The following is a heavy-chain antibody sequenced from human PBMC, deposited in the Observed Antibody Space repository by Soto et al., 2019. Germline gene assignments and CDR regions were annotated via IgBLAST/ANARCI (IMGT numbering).Heavy chain of an antibody. CDR3: AKEVWDY. V-gene: IGHV1-3*01. Sequence: QVQLVQSGAEVKKPGASVKVTCKAYGYTFTSSAMLWVRLAPGQSLEWMGWINAGNGNTKYSQKFQGRVTITRDTSASTAYMELSSLRSEDTAVYYFAKEVWDYWGQGTLVTVSS. CDR2: INAGNGNT. D-gene: IGHD2-21*01. J-gene: IGHJ4*02. CDR1: GYTFTSSA.